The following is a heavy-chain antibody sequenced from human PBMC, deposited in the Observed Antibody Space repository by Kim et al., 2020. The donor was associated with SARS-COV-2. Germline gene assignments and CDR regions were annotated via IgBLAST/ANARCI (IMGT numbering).Heavy chain of an antibody. J-gene: IGHJ4*02. D-gene: IGHD3-22*01. CDR3: ATKTPDSSATYYFDY. V-gene: IGHV1-24*01. Sequence: KFPGRLTMTEDTSTDPAYMELSSLRSEDTAVYYCATKTPDSSATYYFDYWGQGTLVTVSS.